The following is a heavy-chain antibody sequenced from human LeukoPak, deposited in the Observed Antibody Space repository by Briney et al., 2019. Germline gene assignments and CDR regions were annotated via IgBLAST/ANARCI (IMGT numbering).Heavy chain of an antibody. CDR2: ISWNSGSI. D-gene: IGHD6-19*01. Sequence: GRSLRLSCAASGFIFDDYAMHWVRLAPGKGLEWVSGISWNSGSIGYADSVKGRFTISRDNARNSLYLQMNSLRAEDMALYYCAKGGIAVAGTWFDPWVQGTLVTVSS. CDR3: AKGGIAVAGTWFDP. J-gene: IGHJ5*02. V-gene: IGHV3-9*03. CDR1: GFIFDDYA.